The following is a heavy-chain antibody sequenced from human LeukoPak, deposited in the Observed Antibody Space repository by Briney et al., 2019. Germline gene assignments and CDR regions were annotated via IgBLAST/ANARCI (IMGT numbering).Heavy chain of an antibody. CDR2: IYHSGST. CDR1: GGSISSSNW. CDR3: ASSYPFTFVDY. D-gene: IGHD3-16*01. V-gene: IGHV4-4*02. J-gene: IGHJ4*02. Sequence: SETLSLTCAVSGGSISSSNWWSWVRQPPGKGLEWIGEIYHSGSTNYNPSLKSRVTISVDTSKNQFSLKLSSVTAADTAVYYCASSYPFTFVDYWGQGTLVTVSS.